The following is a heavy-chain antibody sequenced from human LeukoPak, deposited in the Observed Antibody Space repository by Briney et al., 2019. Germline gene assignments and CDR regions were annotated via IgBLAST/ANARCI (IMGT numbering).Heavy chain of an antibody. CDR2: IYTSGST. J-gene: IGHJ5*02. Sequence: SETLSLTCTVPGGSISSYYWSWIRQPAGKGLEWIGRIYTSGSTNYNPSLKSRVTISVDKSKNQFSLKLSSVTAADTAVYYCARVEGHYGDYLSWGQGTLVTVSS. V-gene: IGHV4-4*07. CDR1: GGSISSYY. CDR3: ARVEGHYGDYLS. D-gene: IGHD4-17*01.